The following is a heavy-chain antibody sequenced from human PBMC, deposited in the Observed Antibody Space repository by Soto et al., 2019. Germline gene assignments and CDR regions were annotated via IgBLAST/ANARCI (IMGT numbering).Heavy chain of an antibody. CDR3: ARDPPPPDC. Sequence: QVQLVQSGAEVKKPGASVKVSCKASGYTFASYAISWMRQAPGQGLEWMGWISAYNGNTNYAQKLQGRVTMTTDTXXXXAYMELRSLRSDDTAVYYCARDPPPPDCWGQGTLVTVSS. CDR1: GYTFASYA. J-gene: IGHJ4*02. CDR2: ISAYNGNT. V-gene: IGHV1-18*01.